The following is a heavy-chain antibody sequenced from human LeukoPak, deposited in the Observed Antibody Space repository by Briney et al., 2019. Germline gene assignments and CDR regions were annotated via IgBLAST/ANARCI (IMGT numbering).Heavy chain of an antibody. CDR3: VGSSYPFSHDY. V-gene: IGHV3-23*01. CDR2: INGSGGYT. D-gene: IGHD1-26*01. J-gene: IGHJ4*02. CDR1: GFIFRYCA. Sequence: GVPLTLFCAASGFIFRYCAMNCVRQAPGEGLEWVSAINGSGGYTYYADSVKGRFTISRDNSKNTLYLQMSSLRGEDTAVYYCVGSSYPFSHDYWGQGTLVIVSS.